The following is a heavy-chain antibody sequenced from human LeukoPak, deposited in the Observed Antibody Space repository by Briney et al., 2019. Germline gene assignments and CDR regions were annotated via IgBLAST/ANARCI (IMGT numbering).Heavy chain of an antibody. D-gene: IGHD3-16*01. Sequence: SETLSLTCTVSGYSISSGYYWGWIRQPPGKGLEWIGSIYHSRSTYYNPSLKSRVTISVDTSKHQFSLKLSSVTAADTAVYYCARDLYSTYGGYFDYWGQGTLVTVST. V-gene: IGHV4-38-2*02. CDR2: IYHSRST. CDR1: GYSISSGYY. J-gene: IGHJ4*02. CDR3: ARDLYSTYGGYFDY.